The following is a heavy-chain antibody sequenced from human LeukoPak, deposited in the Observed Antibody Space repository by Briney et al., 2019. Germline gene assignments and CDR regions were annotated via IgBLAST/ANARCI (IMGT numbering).Heavy chain of an antibody. D-gene: IGHD6-13*01. CDR1: GFTLSTYS. V-gene: IGHV3-21*05. J-gene: IGHJ4*02. Sequence: PGGSLRLSCAASGFTLSTYSMNWVRQAPGKGLEWVSYISSSNRDIRYADSVKGRFTISRDNSKNTLYLQMNSLRAEDTAVYYCARDTSRAAAAPCDYWGQGTLVTVSS. CDR3: ARDTSRAAAAPCDY. CDR2: ISSSNRDI.